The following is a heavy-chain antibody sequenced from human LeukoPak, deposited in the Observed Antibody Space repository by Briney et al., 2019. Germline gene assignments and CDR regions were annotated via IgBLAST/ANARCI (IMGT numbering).Heavy chain of an antibody. Sequence: GGSLRLSCAASGFTFSSYWMSWVRQAPGKGLEWVANIKQDGSEKYYVDSVKGRFTISRDDAKNSLYLQMNSLRAEDTAVYYCARFSSSWYRNFDYWGQGTLVTVSS. CDR2: IKQDGSEK. J-gene: IGHJ4*02. CDR1: GFTFSSYW. D-gene: IGHD6-13*01. V-gene: IGHV3-7*01. CDR3: ARFSSSWYRNFDY.